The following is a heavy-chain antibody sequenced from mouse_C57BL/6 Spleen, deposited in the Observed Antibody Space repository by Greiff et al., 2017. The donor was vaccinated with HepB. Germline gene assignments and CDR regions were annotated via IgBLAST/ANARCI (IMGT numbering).Heavy chain of an antibody. CDR3: TREYYYGSSYEYFDV. J-gene: IGHJ1*03. CDR1: GFTFSSYA. CDR2: ISSGGDYI. V-gene: IGHV5-9-1*02. Sequence: EVNLVESGEGLVKPGGSLKLSCAASGFTFSSYAMSWVRQTPEKRLEWVAYISSGGDYIYYADTVKGRFTISRDNARNTLYLQMSSLKSEDTAMYYCTREYYYGSSYEYFDVWGTGTTVTVSS. D-gene: IGHD1-1*01.